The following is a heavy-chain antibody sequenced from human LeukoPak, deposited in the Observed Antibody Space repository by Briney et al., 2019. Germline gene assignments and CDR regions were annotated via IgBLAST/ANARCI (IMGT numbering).Heavy chain of an antibody. D-gene: IGHD3-16*01. Sequence: APVKVSCKASGYTFTSYAMHWVRQAPGQRLEWMGWINAGNGNTKYSQKFQGRVTITRDTSASTAYMELSSLRSEDTAVYYCARFIRHDAFDIWGQGTMVTVSS. CDR3: ARFIRHDAFDI. J-gene: IGHJ3*02. CDR2: INAGNGNT. V-gene: IGHV1-3*01. CDR1: GYTFTSYA.